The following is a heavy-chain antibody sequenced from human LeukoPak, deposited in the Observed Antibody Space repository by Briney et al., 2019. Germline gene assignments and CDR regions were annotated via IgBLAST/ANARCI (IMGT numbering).Heavy chain of an antibody. J-gene: IGHJ4*02. V-gene: IGHV4-59*08. D-gene: IGHD1-1*01. CDR1: GGSISSFY. Sequence: SETLSLTCTVSGGSISSFYWSWIRLPPGKGLEWIGYISYTWSTNYNPSLKSRVTISVDTSKNQFSLKLSSVTAADTAVYYCARSFTDNFFFENWGQGTLVTVSS. CDR2: ISYTWST. CDR3: ARSFTDNFFFEN.